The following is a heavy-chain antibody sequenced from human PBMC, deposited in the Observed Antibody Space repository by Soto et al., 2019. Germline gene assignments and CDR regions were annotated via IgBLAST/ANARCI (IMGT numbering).Heavy chain of an antibody. CDR3: ARDQYYYDSSGYPLGY. CDR2: IIPILGIA. J-gene: IGHJ4*02. Sequence: QVQLVQSGAEVKKPGSSVKVSCKASGGTFSSYTISWVRQAPGQGLEWMGRIIPILGIANYAQKFQGRVTITADKSTSTAYMELSSLRSEDTAVYYCARDQYYYDSSGYPLGYWGQGTLVTVSS. V-gene: IGHV1-69*08. CDR1: GGTFSSYT. D-gene: IGHD3-22*01.